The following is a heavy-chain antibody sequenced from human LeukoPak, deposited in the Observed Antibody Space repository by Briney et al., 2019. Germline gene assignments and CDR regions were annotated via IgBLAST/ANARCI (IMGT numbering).Heavy chain of an antibody. V-gene: IGHV4-34*01. Sequence: SETLSLTCAVYGGSFSGYYWSWIRQPPGKGLEWIGEFNIVGSTNSTPSLKSRVTISVDTSKNQFSLKLSSVTAADTDVYYCARGRSSGIFGVVNNYYYYMDVWGKGTTVTVSS. CDR1: GGSFSGYY. J-gene: IGHJ6*03. CDR3: ARGRSSGIFGVVNNYYYYMDV. D-gene: IGHD3-3*01. CDR2: FNIVGST.